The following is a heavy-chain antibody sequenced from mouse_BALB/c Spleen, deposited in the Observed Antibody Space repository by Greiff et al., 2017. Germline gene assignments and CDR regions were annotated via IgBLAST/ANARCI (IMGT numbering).Heavy chain of an antibody. D-gene: IGHD2-4*01. CDR1: GFTFSSYG. V-gene: IGHV5-6-3*01. Sequence: EVHLVESGGGLVQPGGSLKLSCAASGFTFSSYGMSWVRQTPDKRLELVATINSNGGSTYYPDSVKGRFTISRDNAKNTLYLQMSSLKSEDTAMYYCAREDYDDAMDDWGQGTSVTVSS. CDR2: INSNGGST. CDR3: AREDYDDAMDD. J-gene: IGHJ4*01.